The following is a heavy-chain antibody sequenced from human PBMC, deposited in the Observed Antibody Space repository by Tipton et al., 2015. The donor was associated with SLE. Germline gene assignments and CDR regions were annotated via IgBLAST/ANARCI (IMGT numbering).Heavy chain of an antibody. CDR1: GYTFTSYD. J-gene: IGHJ4*02. Sequence: QSGPEVKKPGASVKVSCKASGYTFTSYDINWVRQATGQGLEWMGWMNPNSGNTGYAQKFQGRVTMTTDTSTSTAYMELRSLRSDDTAVYYCARQRVGAVHFDYWGQGTLVTVSS. D-gene: IGHD1-26*01. CDR2: MNPNSGNT. CDR3: ARQRVGAVHFDY. V-gene: IGHV1-8*02.